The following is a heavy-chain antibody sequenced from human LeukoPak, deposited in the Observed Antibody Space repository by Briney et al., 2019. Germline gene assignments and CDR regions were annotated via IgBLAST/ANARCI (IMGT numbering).Heavy chain of an antibody. V-gene: IGHV3-23*01. D-gene: IGHD5-12*01. CDR2: ISGSGYST. J-gene: IGHJ4*02. CDR1: GFTFTIYA. Sequence: GGSLRLSCAASGFTFTIYAMSWVSQAPGKGLEWVSAISGSGYSTYYADSVKGRFTISRDNSKNTLYLQMNSLRAEDTAVYYCAKEAGYSGYDYPDYWGQGTLVTVSS. CDR3: AKEAGYSGYDYPDY.